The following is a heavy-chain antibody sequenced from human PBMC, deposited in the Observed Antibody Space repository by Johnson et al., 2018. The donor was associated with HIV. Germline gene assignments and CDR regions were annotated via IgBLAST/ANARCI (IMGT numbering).Heavy chain of an antibody. Sequence: VQLVESGGRVVRPGGSLRLSCVASGFTFDDYGKSWVRQAPGKGLEWVSAISGSGGSTYYADSVKGRFTISRDNSKNTLFLQMNSLRPEDTAVYYCASPPSGYDFWDGPNIFDVWGQGTMVSVAS. CDR3: ASPPSGYDFWDGPNIFDV. CDR2: ISGSGGST. J-gene: IGHJ3*01. V-gene: IGHV3-23*04. D-gene: IGHD3-3*01. CDR1: GFTFDDYG.